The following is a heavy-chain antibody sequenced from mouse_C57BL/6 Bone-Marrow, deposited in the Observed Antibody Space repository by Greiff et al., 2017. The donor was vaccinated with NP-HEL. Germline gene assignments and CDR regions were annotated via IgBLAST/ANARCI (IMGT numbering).Heavy chain of an antibody. CDR3: VRQGSSSYYFDY. D-gene: IGHD1-1*01. CDR1: GFSFNTYA. Sequence: EVKLVESGGGLVQPKGSLKLSCAASGFSFNTYAMNWVRQAPGKGLEWVARIRSKSNNYATYYADSVKDRFTISRDDSESMLYLQMNNLKTEDTAMYYCVRQGSSSYYFDYWGKGTTLTVSS. CDR2: IRSKSNNYAT. V-gene: IGHV10-1*01. J-gene: IGHJ2*01.